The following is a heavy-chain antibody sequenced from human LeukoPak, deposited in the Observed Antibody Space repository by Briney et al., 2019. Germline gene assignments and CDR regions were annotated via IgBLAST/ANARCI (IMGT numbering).Heavy chain of an antibody. D-gene: IGHD3-3*01. CDR2: INPNSGGT. CDR3: ATYSTGITIFGVDDDAFDI. Sequence: ASVKVSCKASGYTFTGYYTHWVRQAPGQGLEWMGWINPNSGGTNYAQKFQGRVTMTRDTSISTAYMELSRLRSDDTAVHYCATYSTGITIFGVDDDAFDIWGQGTMVTVSS. CDR1: GYTFTGYY. J-gene: IGHJ3*02. V-gene: IGHV1-2*02.